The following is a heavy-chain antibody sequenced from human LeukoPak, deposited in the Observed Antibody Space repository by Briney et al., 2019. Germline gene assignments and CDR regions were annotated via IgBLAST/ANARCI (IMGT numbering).Heavy chain of an antibody. D-gene: IGHD2-2*01. CDR3: ARGLPATLFDY. J-gene: IGHJ4*02. V-gene: IGHV3-11*01. CDR2: FSSSATAT. CDR1: GFTFSDYY. Sequence: PGGSLRLSCVASGFTFSDYYMSWVRQAPGKGLEWVSYFSSSATATYYAGSVKGRFTISRDSAKNSLYLQMNSLRVEDTAVYYCARGLPATLFDYWGQGTLVTVSS.